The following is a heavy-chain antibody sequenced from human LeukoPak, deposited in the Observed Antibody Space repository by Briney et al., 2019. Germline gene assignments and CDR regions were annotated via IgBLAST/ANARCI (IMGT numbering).Heavy chain of an antibody. CDR3: ASGDGYLQPY. J-gene: IGHJ4*02. CDR2: IHYDGKI. D-gene: IGHD2-21*01. Sequence: GGSLRLSCAASGFSVSGKFMSWVRQTPGKGLEWVSIIHYDGKIRYAGSVGGRFTIYRDDSENTLFLQMNSLRVDDTAVYFCASGDGYLQPYWGQGTLVTVSS. CDR1: GFSVSGKF. V-gene: IGHV3-53*01.